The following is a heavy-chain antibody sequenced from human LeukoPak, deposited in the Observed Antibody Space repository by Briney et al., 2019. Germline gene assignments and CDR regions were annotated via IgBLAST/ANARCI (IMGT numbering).Heavy chain of an antibody. J-gene: IGHJ4*02. D-gene: IGHD6-13*01. V-gene: IGHV3-30*03. CDR1: GFTFSSYG. CDR2: ISYDGSNK. CDR3: ASIAAAGTFDY. Sequence: PGRSLRLSCAASGFTFSSYGMPWVRQAPGKGLEWVAVISYDGSNKYYADSVKGRFTISRDNSKNTLYLQMNSLRAEDTAVYYCASIAAAGTFDYWGQGTLVTVSS.